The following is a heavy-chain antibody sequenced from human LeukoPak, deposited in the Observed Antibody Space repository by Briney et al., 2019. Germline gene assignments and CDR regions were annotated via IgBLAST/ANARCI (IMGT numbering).Heavy chain of an antibody. CDR3: ARGVTAHSWRFEHGMDV. CDR1: GGTFSNYA. J-gene: IGHJ6*02. CDR2: IIPILGIT. D-gene: IGHD2-21*02. V-gene: IGHV1-69*04. Sequence: ASVKVSCKASGGTFSNYALSWVRQAPGQGLEWMGRIIPILGITNYAQKFQGRVTITADQSTSTAYMELSSLRSEDTAVYHCARGVTAHSWRFEHGMDVWGQGTTVTVSS.